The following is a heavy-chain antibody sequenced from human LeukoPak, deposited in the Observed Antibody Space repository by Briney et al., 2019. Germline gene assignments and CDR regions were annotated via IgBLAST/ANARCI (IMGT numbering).Heavy chain of an antibody. CDR3: AKGPHSSGWYYFDY. Sequence: KPGGSLRLSCAPSGFTFSSSGMHWVRQAPGKGLEWVAFIRHDGSEKHYADSVKGRFTISRDNSRNTLYLQMNSLRAEDTAVYYCAKGPHSSGWYYFDYWGQGTLVTVSS. J-gene: IGHJ4*02. CDR2: IRHDGSEK. CDR1: GFTFSSSG. V-gene: IGHV3-30*02. D-gene: IGHD6-19*01.